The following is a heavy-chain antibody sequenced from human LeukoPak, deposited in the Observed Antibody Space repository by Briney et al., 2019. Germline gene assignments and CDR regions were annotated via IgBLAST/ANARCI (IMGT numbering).Heavy chain of an antibody. J-gene: IGHJ4*02. CDR2: IIPIFGTA. CDR3: ARDRGSGWLPDY. Sequence: SVKVSCKASGGTFSSYAISWVRQAPGQGLEWMGGIIPIFGTANYAQKFQGRVTITADKSTSTAYMELSSLRSEDMAVYYCARDRGSGWLPDYWGQGTLVTVSS. D-gene: IGHD6-19*01. CDR1: GGTFSSYA. V-gene: IGHV1-69*06.